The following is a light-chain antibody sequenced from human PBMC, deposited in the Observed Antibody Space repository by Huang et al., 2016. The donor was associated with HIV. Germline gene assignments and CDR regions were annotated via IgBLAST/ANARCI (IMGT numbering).Light chain of an antibody. CDR1: QSVNNY. Sequence: EIVLTQSPATLSLSPGERATLSCRASQSVNNYLGWYQQKPGQAPRLLIYDTSTRATGVPARFSGSGSGTAFTLTISGLEPEDFAVYYCQQRSNRLTFGGGTKVEI. V-gene: IGKV3-11*01. CDR3: QQRSNRLT. CDR2: DTS. J-gene: IGKJ4*01.